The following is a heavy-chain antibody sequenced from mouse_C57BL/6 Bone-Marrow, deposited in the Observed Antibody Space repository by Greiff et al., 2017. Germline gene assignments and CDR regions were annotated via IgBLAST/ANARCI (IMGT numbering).Heavy chain of an antibody. CDR1: GYTFTSYD. D-gene: IGHD1-1*01. CDR2: IYPRDGST. CDR3: ARLEVYVSSGDWYFDF. J-gene: IGHJ1*03. Sequence: QVQLKESGPELVKPGASVKLSCKASGYTFTSYDINWVKQRPGQGLEWIGGIYPRDGSTKYNENFKGKATLTLETSASTAYMELHSLTSEDSAVYFCARLEVYVSSGDWYFDFWGTGTTVTVSS. V-gene: IGHV1-85*01.